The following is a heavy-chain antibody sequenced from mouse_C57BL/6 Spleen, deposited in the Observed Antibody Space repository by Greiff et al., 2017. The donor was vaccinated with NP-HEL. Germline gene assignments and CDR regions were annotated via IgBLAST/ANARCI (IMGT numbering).Heavy chain of an antibody. J-gene: IGHJ2*01. CDR1: GYTFTGYW. CDR3: AGRSEVYFDY. Sequence: VQLQESGAELMKPGASVKLSCKATGYTFTGYWIEWVKQRPGHGLEWIGEILPGIGSTNYNEKFKGKATFTAKTSSNTAYMQISILTTEDSAIYYCAGRSEVYFDYWGQGTTLTVSS. CDR2: ILPGIGST. V-gene: IGHV1-9*01. D-gene: IGHD3-1*01.